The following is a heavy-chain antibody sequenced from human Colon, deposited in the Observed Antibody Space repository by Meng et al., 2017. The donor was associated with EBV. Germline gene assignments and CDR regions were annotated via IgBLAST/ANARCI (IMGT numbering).Heavy chain of an antibody. CDR2: IYYSGDIGNT. Sequence: VQLQHRTPLLLQPSPTPPLTSHGPAGSVCTGGHHWSWVRQPPGKGLEWIGDIYYSGDIGNTYYNPSLKSRLAISVDSSKNQFSLKLTSVTAADTAVYYCSRYYYDSSGYVFFDYWGQGTLVTVSS. V-gene: IGHV4-30-4*01. CDR3: SRYYYDSSGYVFFDY. CDR1: AGSVCTGGHH. J-gene: IGHJ4*02. D-gene: IGHD3-22*01.